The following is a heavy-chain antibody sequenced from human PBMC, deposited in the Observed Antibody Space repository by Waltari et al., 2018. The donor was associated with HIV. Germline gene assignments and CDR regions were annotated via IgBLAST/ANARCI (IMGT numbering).Heavy chain of an antibody. J-gene: IGHJ4*02. D-gene: IGHD3-3*02. CDR2: IIAADGNT. Sequence: VQLVQSGAEMKKPGASVKVSCKTSGYTFTSYAMHWVRQAPGQRLEWMGWIIAADGNTHYSPKFQDRVNITRDTSATTVYMDVRNLTPEDTAVYFCARGHRIFGVVNFDYWGQGTLVTVS. V-gene: IGHV1-3*01. CDR3: ARGHRIFGVVNFDY. CDR1: GYTFTSYA.